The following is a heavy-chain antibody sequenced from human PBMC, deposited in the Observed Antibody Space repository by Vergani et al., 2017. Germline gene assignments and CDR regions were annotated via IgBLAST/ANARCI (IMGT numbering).Heavy chain of an antibody. D-gene: IGHD3-10*01. CDR3: ATPYGSGSYYKARDFMDV. J-gene: IGHJ6*02. CDR1: GYTFTDYY. Sequence: EVQLVQSGAEVKKLGATVKISCKVSGYTFTDYYMHWVQQAPGKGLEWMGLVDPEDGETIYAEKFQGRVTITADTSTDTAYMELSSLRSEDTAVYYCATPYGSGSYYKARDFMDVWGQGTTVTVSS. V-gene: IGHV1-69-2*01. CDR2: VDPEDGET.